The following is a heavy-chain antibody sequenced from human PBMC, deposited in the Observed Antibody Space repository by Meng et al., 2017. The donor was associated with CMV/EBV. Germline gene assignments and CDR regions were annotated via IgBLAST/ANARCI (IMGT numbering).Heavy chain of an antibody. Sequence: VSGGSISSSSYYWGCIRQPPGKGLEWIGSIYYSGSTYYNPSLKSRVTISVDTSKNQFSLKLSSVTAADTAVYYCARSRGGATRWFDPWGQGTLVTVSS. CDR1: GGSISSSSYY. CDR3: ARSRGGATRWFDP. J-gene: IGHJ5*02. CDR2: IYYSGST. D-gene: IGHD1-26*01. V-gene: IGHV4-39*07.